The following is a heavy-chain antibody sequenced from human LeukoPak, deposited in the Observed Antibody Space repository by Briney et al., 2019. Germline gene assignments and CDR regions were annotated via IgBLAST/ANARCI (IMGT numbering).Heavy chain of an antibody. CDR1: GGSINSNNYY. CDR2: IDYGGST. Sequence: SETLSLTCTVSGGSINSNNYYWGWIRQSPGKGLEWIGSIDYGGSTYYNPSLKSRVTISVDTSKNQFSLKLTSVTAADTTTYYCAHSNDYGGPFDFWGQGTLVTVSS. V-gene: IGHV4-39*01. J-gene: IGHJ4*02. D-gene: IGHD4-23*01. CDR3: AHSNDYGGPFDF.